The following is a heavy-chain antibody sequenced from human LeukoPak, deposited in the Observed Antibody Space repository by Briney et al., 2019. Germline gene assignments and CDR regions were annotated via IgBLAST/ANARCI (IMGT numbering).Heavy chain of an antibody. V-gene: IGHV3-7*01. CDR3: ARIPGYYDSSGYSNAFDI. D-gene: IGHD3-22*01. CDR2: IKQDGSEK. Sequence: EGSLRLSCAVSGFSVSSYGMSWVRQAPGKGLEWVANIKQDGSEKYYVDSVKGRFTISRDNAKNSLYLQMNSLRAEDTAVYYCARIPGYYDSSGYSNAFDIWGQGTMVTVSS. J-gene: IGHJ3*02. CDR1: GFSVSSYG.